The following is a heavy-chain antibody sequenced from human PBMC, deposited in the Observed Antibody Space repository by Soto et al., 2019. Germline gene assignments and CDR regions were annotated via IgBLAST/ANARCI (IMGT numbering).Heavy chain of an antibody. D-gene: IGHD6-6*01. V-gene: IGHV1-2*02. CDR2: INPNSGGT. CDR3: ARVPAVSAARPNWFDP. J-gene: IGHJ5*02. Sequence: ASVKVSCKASGYTFTGYYMHWVRQAPGQGLEWMGWINPNSGGTNYAQKFQGRVTITADESTSTAYMELSSLRSEDTAVYYCARVPAVSAARPNWFDPWGQGTLVTVSS. CDR1: GYTFTGYY.